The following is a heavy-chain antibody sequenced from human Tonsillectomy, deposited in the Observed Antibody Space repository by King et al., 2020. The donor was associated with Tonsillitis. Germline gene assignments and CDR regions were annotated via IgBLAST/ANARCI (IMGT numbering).Heavy chain of an antibody. CDR1: GGSISSSSYY. Sequence: QLQESGPGLVKPSGTLSLTCTVSGGSISSSSYYWGWIRQPPGKGLEWIGSIYYSGSTYYNPSLKSRVTISVDTSKNQFSLKLSSVTAADTAVYYCARLSIGSGYYYYFQHWGQGTLVTVSS. CDR2: IYYSGST. D-gene: IGHD3-22*01. J-gene: IGHJ1*01. CDR3: ARLSIGSGYYYYFQH. V-gene: IGHV4-39*01.